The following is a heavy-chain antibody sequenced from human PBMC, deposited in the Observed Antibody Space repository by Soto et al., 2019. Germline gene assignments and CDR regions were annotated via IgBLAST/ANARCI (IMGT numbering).Heavy chain of an antibody. D-gene: IGHD1-26*01. CDR2: INPSGGTT. J-gene: IGHJ6*02. CDR3: ARDGAYEVGGTYYDYYHYDMDV. CDR1: GYSFTTYY. Sequence: QVQLVQSGAEVKKPGASVRVSCKASGYSFTTYYMHWVRQAPGQGLEWMGIINPSGGTTTYAQKCQGRVTMTRETSTSTVHMDLSSLLSDDSAVYFCARDGAYEVGGTYYDYYHYDMDVWGQGTTVTVSS. V-gene: IGHV1-46*01.